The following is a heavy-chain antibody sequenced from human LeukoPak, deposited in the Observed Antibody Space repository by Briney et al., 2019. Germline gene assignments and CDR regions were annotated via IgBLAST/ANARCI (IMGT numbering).Heavy chain of an antibody. CDR1: GFTFSSYS. J-gene: IGHJ3*02. CDR3: ARDVRGETRGAFDI. Sequence: KTGGSLRLSCAASGFTFSSYSMNWVRQAPGKGLEWVSSISSSSSYIYYADSVKGRFTISRDNAKNSLYLQMNSLRAEDTAVYYCARDVRGETRGAFDIWGQGTMVTVSS. V-gene: IGHV3-21*01. CDR2: ISSSSSYI. D-gene: IGHD3-16*01.